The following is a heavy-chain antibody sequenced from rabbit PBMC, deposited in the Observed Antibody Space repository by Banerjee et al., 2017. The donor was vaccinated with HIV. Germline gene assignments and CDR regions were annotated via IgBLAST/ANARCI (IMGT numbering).Heavy chain of an antibody. V-gene: IGHV1S40*01. Sequence: QSLEESGGDLVKPGASLTLTCTVSGFSLSSSYCICWVRQAPGKGLEWTGCIYAGSSGSTYYASWAKGRFTISKTSSTTVTLQMTSLTAADTATYFCARDSYGTGGLLHLWGQGTLVTVS. CDR2: IYAGSSGST. CDR3: ARDSYGTGGLLHL. D-gene: IGHD7-1*01. CDR1: GFSLSSSYC. J-gene: IGHJ4*01.